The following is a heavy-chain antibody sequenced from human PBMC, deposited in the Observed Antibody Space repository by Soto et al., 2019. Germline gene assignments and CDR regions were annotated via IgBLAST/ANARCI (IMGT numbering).Heavy chain of an antibody. D-gene: IGHD3-3*01. CDR3: ARLEWFAELYFDY. Sequence: SETLSLTCAVSGVSVSSASYYWSWVRQPPGRGLEWIGYISYSGSTNYNPSLTSRITISLDTSKDQFSLKLSSVTTADTAVYYCARLEWFAELYFDYWGQGSLVTVSS. CDR1: GVSVSSASYY. J-gene: IGHJ4*02. CDR2: ISYSGST. V-gene: IGHV4-61*01.